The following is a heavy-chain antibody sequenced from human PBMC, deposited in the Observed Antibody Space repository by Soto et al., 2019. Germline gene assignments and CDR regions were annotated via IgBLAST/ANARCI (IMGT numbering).Heavy chain of an antibody. D-gene: IGHD2-2*01. CDR1: GYTFTSYG. CDR3: AREGYCSSTSCYPSEY. V-gene: IGHV1-18*01. CDR2: ISAYNGNT. J-gene: IGHJ4*02. Sequence: QVQLVQSGAEVKKPGASVKVSCKASGYTFTSYGISWVRQAPGQGLEWMGWISAYNGNTNYAQKLQGRVTMTTDTSTSPADRELRSLRSDDTAVYYCAREGYCSSTSCYPSEYWGQGTLVTVSS.